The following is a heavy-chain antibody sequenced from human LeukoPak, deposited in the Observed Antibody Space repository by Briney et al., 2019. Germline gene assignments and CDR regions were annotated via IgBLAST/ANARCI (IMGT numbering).Heavy chain of an antibody. CDR1: GFTFSSYA. J-gene: IGHJ4*02. V-gene: IGHV3-64*01. Sequence: GESLKISCAASGFTFSSYAMHWVRQAPGKGLEYVSGISSNGGSTYYANSVKGRFTISRDNSKNTLYLQMDSLRAEDMAVYYCARGYYGSGSYYNDPVGYWGQGTLVTVSS. D-gene: IGHD3-10*01. CDR2: ISSNGGST. CDR3: ARGYYGSGSYYNDPVGY.